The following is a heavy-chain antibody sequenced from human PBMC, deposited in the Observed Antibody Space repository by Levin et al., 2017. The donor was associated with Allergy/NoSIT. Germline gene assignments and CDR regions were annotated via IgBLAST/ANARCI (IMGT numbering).Heavy chain of an antibody. CDR2: IDPSDSYT. V-gene: IGHV5-10-1*01. D-gene: IGHD4-11*01. Sequence: GESLKISCKGSGYSFTSYWISWVRQMPGKGLEWMGRIDPSDSYTNYSPSFQGHVTISADKSISTAYLQWSSLKASDTAMYYCARIYSATFNSFDYWGQGTLVTVSS. CDR1: GYSFTSYW. CDR3: ARIYSATFNSFDY. J-gene: IGHJ4*02.